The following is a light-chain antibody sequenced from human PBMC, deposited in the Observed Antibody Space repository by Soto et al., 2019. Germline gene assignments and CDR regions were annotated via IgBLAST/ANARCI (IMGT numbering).Light chain of an antibody. Sequence: IVLTQSPVTLSLSPGDRATLSCRASQGVNSTYVAWYQQKPSQAPRLLIYAASIRATGIPDRFSGSGSGTDFILTISRLEPEDFVVYYCQHYGSSFTFGPGTKVDIK. CDR1: QGVNSTY. CDR2: AAS. V-gene: IGKV3-20*01. CDR3: QHYGSSFT. J-gene: IGKJ3*01.